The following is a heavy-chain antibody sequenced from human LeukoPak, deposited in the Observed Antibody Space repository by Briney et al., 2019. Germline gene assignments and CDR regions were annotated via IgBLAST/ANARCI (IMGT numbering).Heavy chain of an antibody. V-gene: IGHV4-39*01. J-gene: IGHJ4*02. CDR2: IYYSGST. CDR1: GGSISSGSYY. Sequence: SETLSLTCTVSGGSISSGSYYWGWIRQPPGKGLEWIGSIYYSGSTYYNPSLKSRVTISVDTSKNQFSLKLSSVTAADTAVYYCARQEPTVMGEAFDYWGQGTLVTVSS. CDR3: ARQEPTVMGEAFDY. D-gene: IGHD4-17*01.